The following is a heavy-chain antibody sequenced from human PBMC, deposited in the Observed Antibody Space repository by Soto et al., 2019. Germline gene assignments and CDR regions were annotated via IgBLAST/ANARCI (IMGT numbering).Heavy chain of an antibody. CDR2: SSYNGGT. Sequence: SETLSLTCTVSTDSSSCTNSYWGWIRQPPGKGLQWIGSSSYNGGTFYNPSLKGRVVISFDTSKKQSYLQVTSVTAADTAVYFCARHRIEVVWRGFDFWGQGSPVTVSS. CDR3: ARHRIEVVWRGFDF. D-gene: IGHD3-10*01. J-gene: IGHJ4*02. V-gene: IGHV4-39*01. CDR1: TDSSSCTNSY.